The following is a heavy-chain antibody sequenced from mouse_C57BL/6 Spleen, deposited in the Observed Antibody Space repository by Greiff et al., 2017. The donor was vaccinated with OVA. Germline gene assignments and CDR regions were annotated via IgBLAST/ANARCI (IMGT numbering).Heavy chain of an antibody. J-gene: IGHJ2*01. CDR3: ARREDGYYDYFDY. CDR1: GFTFSDYG. CDR2: ISSGSSTI. V-gene: IGHV5-17*01. Sequence: EVKLMESGGGLVKPGGSLKLSCAASGFTFSDYGMHWVRQAPEKGLEWVAYISSGSSTIYYADTVKGRFTISRDNAKNTLFLQMTSLRSEDTAMYYCARREDGYYDYFDYWGQGTTLTVSS. D-gene: IGHD2-3*01.